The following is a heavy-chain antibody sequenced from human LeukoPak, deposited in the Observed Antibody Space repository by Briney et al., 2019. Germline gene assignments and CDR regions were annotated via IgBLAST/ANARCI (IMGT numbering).Heavy chain of an antibody. Sequence: PGGSLRLSCVASGFTFDDYAMHWVRQAPGKGLEWVSGISWNSGSIGYADSVKGRFTISRDNAKNSLYLQMNSLRAEDTALYYCAKDIGIAAAGVFDYWGQGTLVTVSS. D-gene: IGHD6-13*01. CDR3: AKDIGIAAAGVFDY. J-gene: IGHJ4*02. CDR2: ISWNSGSI. CDR1: GFTFDDYA. V-gene: IGHV3-9*01.